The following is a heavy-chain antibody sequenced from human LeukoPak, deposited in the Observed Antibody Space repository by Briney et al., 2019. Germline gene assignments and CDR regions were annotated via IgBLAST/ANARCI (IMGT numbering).Heavy chain of an antibody. Sequence: ASVKVSCKASGYTFTGYYMHWVRQAPGQGLEWMGWINPNSGGTNYAQKFQGRVTMTRDTSISTAYMELSRLRSDDTAVYYCARGRLAGIAVAYYYMDVWGKGTTVTISS. D-gene: IGHD6-19*01. CDR3: ARGRLAGIAVAYYYMDV. J-gene: IGHJ6*03. CDR2: INPNSGGT. V-gene: IGHV1-2*02. CDR1: GYTFTGYY.